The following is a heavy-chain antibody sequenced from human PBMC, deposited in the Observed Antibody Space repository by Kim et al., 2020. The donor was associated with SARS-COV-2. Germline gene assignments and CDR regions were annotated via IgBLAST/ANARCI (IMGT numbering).Heavy chain of an antibody. Sequence: SETLSLTCTVSGGSITNYYWSWVRKPPGKGLEWIGYISYTGSTNYNPSLKSRVTISADTSKNQFSLKLRSLIAADTAIYCCARDSSTNYYYFGMDVWGQGTSVTVSS. CDR2: ISYTGST. CDR3: ARDSSTNYYYFGMDV. D-gene: IGHD2-2*01. V-gene: IGHV4-59*13. CDR1: GGSITNYY. J-gene: IGHJ6*02.